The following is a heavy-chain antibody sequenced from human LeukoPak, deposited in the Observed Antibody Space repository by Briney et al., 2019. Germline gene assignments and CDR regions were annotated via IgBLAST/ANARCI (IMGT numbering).Heavy chain of an antibody. D-gene: IGHD3-16*01. CDR3: VRGGGYFDY. J-gene: IGHJ4*02. CDR2: IYYSGST. V-gene: IGHV4-59*01. CDR1: GDSISSYY. Sequence: SETLSLTCTVSGDSISSYYWSWIRQPPGKGLEWIWYIYYSGSTNYNPSLQSRATISVDTSKNQFSLKLNSVTAADTAVYYCVRGGGYFDYWGQGTLATVSS.